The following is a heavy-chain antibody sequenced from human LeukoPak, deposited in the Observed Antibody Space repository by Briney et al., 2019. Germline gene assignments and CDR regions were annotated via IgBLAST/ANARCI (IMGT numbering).Heavy chain of an antibody. CDR1: GFSFSNAW. D-gene: IGHD4/OR15-4a*01. J-gene: IGHJ4*02. CDR3: ARLVSAANYN. V-gene: IGHV3-15*01. CDR2: IRGDSDSEIT. Sequence: PGGSLRLSCAASGFSFSNAWMNWVRQAPGKGLEWVGRIRGDSDSEITDYAAPVKGRFTISRDDSTSTLYLEMNSLKTDDTGVYYCARLVSAANYNWGQGTLVTVSS.